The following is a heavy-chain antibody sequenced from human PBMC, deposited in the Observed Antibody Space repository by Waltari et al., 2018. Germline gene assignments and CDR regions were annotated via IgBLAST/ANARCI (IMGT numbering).Heavy chain of an antibody. J-gene: IGHJ4*02. Sequence: QVELVESGGGVVQPGRSLRLSCVASGFTFSSYGMHWVRQAPGKGLEWVGVTSYGGRNKDYTDSWKGRFTISRDNSKNTLYLQMNSLRGEDTAVYYCAKAVGGPRWAAPDYWGQGTLVTVSS. CDR1: GFTFSSYG. V-gene: IGHV3-30*18. CDR3: AKAVGGPRWAAPDY. D-gene: IGHD1-26*01. CDR2: TSYGGRNK.